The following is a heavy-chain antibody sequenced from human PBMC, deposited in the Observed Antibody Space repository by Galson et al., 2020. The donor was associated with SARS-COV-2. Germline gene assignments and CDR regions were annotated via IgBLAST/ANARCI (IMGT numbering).Heavy chain of an antibody. V-gene: IGHV4-34*01. CDR3: AILEAPMVDY. CDR2: INHSGSR. J-gene: IGHJ4*02. Sequence: SETMSLTSGVYGESLSAYYWNWIRQPPKTGLEWIGQINHSGSRNSNPSLRSRVTMSVDTSKNQFSLRLNSVTAADTAVYYCAILEAPMVDYWGQGSLVTVSS. D-gene: IGHD3-10*01. CDR1: GESLSAYY.